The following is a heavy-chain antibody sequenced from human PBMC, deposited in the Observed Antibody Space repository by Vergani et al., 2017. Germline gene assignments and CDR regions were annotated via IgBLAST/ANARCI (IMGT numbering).Heavy chain of an antibody. V-gene: IGHV1-2*02. D-gene: IGHD6-13*01. J-gene: IGHJ6*02. CDR3: ARKVRARDIAAAAQTPCYYYSMDV. CDR2: INPNSGGT. CDR1: GYTFTGYY. Sequence: QVQLVQSGAEVKKPGASVKVFCKASGYTFTGYYMHSVRQAPGQGLEWMGWINPNSGGTNYAQKFQGRVTMTKDTSISTAYMELSRLRSDDTAVYYCARKVRARDIAAAAQTPCYYYSMDVWGQGTTVTVSS.